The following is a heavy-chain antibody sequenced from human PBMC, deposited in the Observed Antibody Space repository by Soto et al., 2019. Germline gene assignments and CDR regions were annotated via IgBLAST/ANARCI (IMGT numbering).Heavy chain of an antibody. J-gene: IGHJ4*02. V-gene: IGHV4-39*01. Sequence: SETLSLTCTVSGGSISSSSYYWGWIRQPPGKGLEWIGSIYYSGSTYYNPSLKSRVTISVDTSKNQFSLKLSSVTAADTAVYYCARHERKMVRTFDYWGQGTLVTVSS. CDR1: GGSISSSSYY. CDR3: ARHERKMVRTFDY. D-gene: IGHD3-10*01. CDR2: IYYSGST.